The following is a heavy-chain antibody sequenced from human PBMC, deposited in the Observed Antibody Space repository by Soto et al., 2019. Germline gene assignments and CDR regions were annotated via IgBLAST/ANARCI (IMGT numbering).Heavy chain of an antibody. J-gene: IGHJ3*02. V-gene: IGHV3-23*01. CDR2: ISGSGGST. CDR3: AKDRVRVTMRVVVIRPDAFDI. Sequence: PGGSLRLSCAASGFTFSSYAMSWVRQAPGKGLEWVSAISGSGGSTYYADSVKGRFTISRDNAKNTLYLQMNSLRAEDTAVYYCAKDRVRVTMRVVVIRPDAFDIWGQGTMVTVS. CDR1: GFTFSSYA. D-gene: IGHD3-22*01.